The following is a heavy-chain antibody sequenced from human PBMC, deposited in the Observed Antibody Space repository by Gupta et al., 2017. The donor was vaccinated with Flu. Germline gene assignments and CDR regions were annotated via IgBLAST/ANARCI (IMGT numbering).Heavy chain of an antibody. CDR3: ARPPLYEAAPKNDY. V-gene: IGHV3-7*01. Sequence: EVQLVESGGRLVQPGGLLRLSCAAAGFTFSSYWMSWVRQAPGKGLEWVANIKQDGSEKYYVDSVKGRFTISRDNAKNSLYLQMNGLRAEDTAVYYCARPPLYEAAPKNDYWAQGTLVTVSS. CDR2: IKQDGSEK. J-gene: IGHJ4*02. D-gene: IGHD6-6*01. CDR1: GFTFSSYW.